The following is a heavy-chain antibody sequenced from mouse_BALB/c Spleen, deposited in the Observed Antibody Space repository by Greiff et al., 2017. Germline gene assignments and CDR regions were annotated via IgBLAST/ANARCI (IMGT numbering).Heavy chain of an antibody. CDR2: IDPANGNT. J-gene: IGHJ3*01. V-gene: IGHV14-3*02. Sequence: VQLKQSGAELVKPGASVKLSCTASGFNIKDTYMHWVKQRPEQGLEWIGRIDPANGNTKYDPKFQGKATITADTSSNTAYLQLSSLTSEDTAVYYCARCRYGSSSWFAYWGQGTLVTVSA. CDR1: GFNIKDTY. D-gene: IGHD1-1*01. CDR3: ARCRYGSSSWFAY.